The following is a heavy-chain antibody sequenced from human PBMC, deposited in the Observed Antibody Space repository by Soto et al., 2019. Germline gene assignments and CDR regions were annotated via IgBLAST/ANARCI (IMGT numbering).Heavy chain of an antibody. D-gene: IGHD2-2*01. J-gene: IGHJ5*02. CDR2: ISAYNGNT. Sequence: ASVKVSCKASGYTFTSYGISWVRQAPGQGLEWMGWISAYNGNTNYAQKLQGRVTMTTDTSTSTAYMELRSLRSDDTAMYYCARVGYCSSTSCPGGGWFDPWGQGTLVSAPQ. CDR3: ARVGYCSSTSCPGGGWFDP. CDR1: GYTFTSYG. V-gene: IGHV1-18*01.